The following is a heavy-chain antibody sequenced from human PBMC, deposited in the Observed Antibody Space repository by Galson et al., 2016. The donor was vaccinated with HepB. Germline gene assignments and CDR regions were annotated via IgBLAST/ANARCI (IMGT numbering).Heavy chain of an antibody. V-gene: IGHV3-64D*06. Sequence: SLRLSCAASGFTFSSNAMDWARQAPRKGLQYISAISNNGDSIYYADSVKGRFTISRDNSKNTLFLQMTSLKAEETAVYYCVKRGPPVISRHAMDVWGQGTTVTVSS. CDR1: GFTFSSNA. CDR3: VKRGPPVISRHAMDV. CDR2: ISNNGDSI. J-gene: IGHJ6*02. D-gene: IGHD3-22*01.